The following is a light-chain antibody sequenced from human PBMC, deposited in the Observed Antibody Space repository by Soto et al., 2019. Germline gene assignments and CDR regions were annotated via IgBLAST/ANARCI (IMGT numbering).Light chain of an antibody. CDR3: QQSYSILWT. J-gene: IGKJ1*01. CDR2: AAS. CDR1: QSIATY. Sequence: DIEMTQSPSSLSVSVGDSVTINCRASQSIATYLNWYQQKPGKAPKLLIYAASSLQSGVPSRFSGSGSGTEFTLTITGLRPDDFATYYCQQSYSILWTFGQGTKV. V-gene: IGKV1-39*01.